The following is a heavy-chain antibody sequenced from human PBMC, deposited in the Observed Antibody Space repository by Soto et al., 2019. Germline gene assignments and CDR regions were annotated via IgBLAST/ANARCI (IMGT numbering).Heavy chain of an antibody. CDR2: MNPNSGNT. Sequence: ASVKVSCKASGYTFTSYDINWVRQATGQGLEWMGWMNPNSGNTGYAQKFQGRVTMTRNTSISTAYMELSSLRSEDTAVYYCARGYYDILTGYSPETFDYWGQGTLVTVSS. J-gene: IGHJ4*02. CDR3: ARGYYDILTGYSPETFDY. D-gene: IGHD3-9*01. CDR1: GYTFTSYD. V-gene: IGHV1-8*01.